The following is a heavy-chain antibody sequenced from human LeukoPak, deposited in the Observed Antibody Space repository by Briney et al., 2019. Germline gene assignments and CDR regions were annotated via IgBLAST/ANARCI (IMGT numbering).Heavy chain of an antibody. J-gene: IGHJ4*02. CDR3: ARDRGGVYCSSTSCQTIDY. D-gene: IGHD2-2*01. V-gene: IGHV3-30-3*01. Sequence: PGGSLRLSCAASGFNFGDYPMHWVRQAPGKGLEWVALISYDASNEYYADSVKGRFTISRDNAKNSLYLQMNSLRAEDTAVYYCARDRGGVYCSSTSCQTIDYWGQGTLVTVSS. CDR2: ISYDASNE. CDR1: GFNFGDYP.